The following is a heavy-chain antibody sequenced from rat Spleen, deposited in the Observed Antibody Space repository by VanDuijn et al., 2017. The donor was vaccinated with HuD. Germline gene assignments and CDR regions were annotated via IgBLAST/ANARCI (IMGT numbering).Heavy chain of an antibody. CDR2: IDSAGST. D-gene: IGHD1-10*01. CDR3: GRDNNYKAY. CDR1: FSSITSSYR. V-gene: IGHV3-3*01. Sequence: EVQLQESGPGLVKPSQSLSLTCSVTFSSITSSYRWSWVRKFPGNKLEWMGYIDSAGSTNYNPSLKSRISITRDTSKNQFFLQVNSVTTEDTATYYCGRDNNYKAYWGQGVMVTVSS. J-gene: IGHJ2*01.